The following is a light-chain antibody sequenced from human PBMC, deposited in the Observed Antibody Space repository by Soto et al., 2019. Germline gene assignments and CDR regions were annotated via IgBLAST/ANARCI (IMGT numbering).Light chain of an antibody. J-gene: IGKJ5*01. CDR3: QQRGNWIT. CDR1: QSVSSY. CDR2: DAS. Sequence: EIVLTQSPATLSLSPGERATLSCRASQSVSSYLAWYQQKPGQAPRLLIYDASNRATGIPARFSASGSGTDLTLTISSLEPEDSAVYYCQQRGNWITFGPGTRLEIK. V-gene: IGKV3-11*01.